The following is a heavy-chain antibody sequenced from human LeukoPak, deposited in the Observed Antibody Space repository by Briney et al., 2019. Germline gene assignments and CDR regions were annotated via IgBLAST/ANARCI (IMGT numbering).Heavy chain of an antibody. D-gene: IGHD4-11*01. CDR1: GGTFSSYA. Sequence: SVKVSCKASGGTFSSYAISWVRQAPGQGLEWMGGIIPIFGAANYAQKFQGRVTITTDESTSTAYMELSSLRSEDTAVYYCAMISVTIGARLFDYWGQGTLSPSPQ. J-gene: IGHJ4*02. CDR3: AMISVTIGARLFDY. CDR2: IIPIFGAA. V-gene: IGHV1-69*05.